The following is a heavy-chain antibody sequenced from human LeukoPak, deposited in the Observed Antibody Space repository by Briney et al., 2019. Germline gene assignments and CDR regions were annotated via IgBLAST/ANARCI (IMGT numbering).Heavy chain of an antibody. CDR1: GFTFSSYA. D-gene: IGHD3-10*01. CDR3: AKAWTYYYGSGSYIGY. Sequence: GGSLRLSCAASGFTFSSYAMSWVRQAPGKGLEWVSAISGSGGSTYYADSVKGRFTISRDNSKNTLYLQMNSLRAEGTAVYYCAKAWTYYYGSGSYIGYWGQGTLVTVSS. V-gene: IGHV3-23*01. CDR2: ISGSGGST. J-gene: IGHJ4*02.